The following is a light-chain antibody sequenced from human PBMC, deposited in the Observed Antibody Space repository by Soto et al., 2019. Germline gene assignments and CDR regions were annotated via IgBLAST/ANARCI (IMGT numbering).Light chain of an antibody. V-gene: IGKV3D-20*02. CDR3: QQRDNWPWA. J-gene: IGKJ1*01. Sequence: EMVMTQSPAILSVSPGESATLSWRASQSVNSHYLARYQQHPGQPPRLLIYGISTRATGIPARFSGSGSGTDFALTISSLEPEDCSGYYCQQRDNWPWAFVQGTKVDIK. CDR1: QSVNSHY. CDR2: GIS.